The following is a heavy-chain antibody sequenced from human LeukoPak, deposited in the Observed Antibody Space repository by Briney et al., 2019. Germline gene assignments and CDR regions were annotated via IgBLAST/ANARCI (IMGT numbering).Heavy chain of an antibody. J-gene: IGHJ4*02. CDR3: ARVFPSIDYGSGSHFDY. CDR2: LYYRGTT. Sequence: SETLFLNCTVSGGSISSHYWSWIRQPPGKGLEWIWYLYYRGTTNYNPSLEGRITISVDTSKRELALKLNSVTAADTAVYYCARVFPSIDYGSGSHFDYWGQGTLVTVSS. D-gene: IGHD3-10*01. CDR1: GGSISSHY. V-gene: IGHV4-59*11.